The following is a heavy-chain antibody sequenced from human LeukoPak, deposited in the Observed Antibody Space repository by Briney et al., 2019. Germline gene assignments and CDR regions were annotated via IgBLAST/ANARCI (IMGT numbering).Heavy chain of an antibody. CDR2: INHSGST. D-gene: IGHD3-22*01. CDR1: GGSFSGYY. V-gene: IGHV4-34*01. CDR3: ARGLLYSYDSSGYYY. J-gene: IGHJ4*02. Sequence: SETLSLTCAVYGGSFSGYYWSWIRQPPGKGLEWIGEINHSGSTNYNPSLKSRVTISVDTSKNQFSLKLSSVTAADTAVYYCARGLLYSYDSSGYYYWGQGPLVTVSS.